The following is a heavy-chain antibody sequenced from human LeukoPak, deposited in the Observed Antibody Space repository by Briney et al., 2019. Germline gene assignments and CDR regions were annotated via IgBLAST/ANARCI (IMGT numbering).Heavy chain of an antibody. Sequence: PSETLSLTCAVSRYSISSGYHWAWIRQPPGKGPELLGSIYHRGNAYYNPSLTSRVTISLDTSKNQFSLKLSSVTAADTALYYCARDLGYYRMDVWGKGTTVTVSS. V-gene: IGHV4-38-2*02. CDR3: ARDLGYYRMDV. D-gene: IGHD7-27*01. J-gene: IGHJ6*04. CDR1: RYSISSGYH. CDR2: IYHRGNA.